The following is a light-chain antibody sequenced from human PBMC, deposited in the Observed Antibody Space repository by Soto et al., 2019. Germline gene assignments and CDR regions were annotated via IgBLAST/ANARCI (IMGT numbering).Light chain of an antibody. CDR2: DAS. J-gene: IGKJ4*01. CDR3: QQFSSYPLT. Sequence: EFVLTQSPGTLSLSPGERATLSCRASQTVRNNYLAWYQQKPGQAPRLLIYDASSRATGLPDRFSGGGSGTDFTLPISRLEHEDFVVYYCQQFSSYPLTFGGGTKVDIK. CDR1: QTVRNNY. V-gene: IGKV3-20*01.